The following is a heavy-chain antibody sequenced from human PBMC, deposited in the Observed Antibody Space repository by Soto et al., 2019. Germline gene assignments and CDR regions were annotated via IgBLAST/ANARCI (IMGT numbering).Heavy chain of an antibody. D-gene: IGHD5-12*01. Sequence: GGSLRLSCAASGFTFSDYYMSWIRQAPGKGLEWVSYISSSGSTIYYADSVKGRFTISRDNAKNSLYLQMNSLRAEDTAVYYCAKNGRRGYSGYDVPADGDFDYWGQGTLVTVSS. CDR3: AKNGRRGYSGYDVPADGDFDY. CDR1: GFTFSDYY. V-gene: IGHV3-11*01. CDR2: ISSSGSTI. J-gene: IGHJ4*02.